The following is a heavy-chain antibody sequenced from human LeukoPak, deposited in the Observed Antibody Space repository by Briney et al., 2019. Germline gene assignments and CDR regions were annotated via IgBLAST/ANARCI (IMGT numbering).Heavy chain of an antibody. CDR2: IYYSGST. CDR3: ARDHPQTSGYYFDY. Sequence: SETLSLTCTVSGGSISSSSYYWGWIRQPPGKGLEWIGSIYYSGSTYYNPSLKSRVTISVDTSKNQFSLKLSSVTAADTAVYYCARDHPQTSGYYFDYWGQGTLVTVSS. CDR1: GGSISSSSYY. J-gene: IGHJ4*02. D-gene: IGHD3-10*01. V-gene: IGHV4-39*07.